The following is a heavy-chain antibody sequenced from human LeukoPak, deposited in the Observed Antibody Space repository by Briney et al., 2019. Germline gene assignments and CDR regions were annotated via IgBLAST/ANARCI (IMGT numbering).Heavy chain of an antibody. J-gene: IGHJ5*02. CDR3: ARAAFKDPTFFDP. CDR2: MNPNSGNT. CDR1: GYTFTSYD. Sequence: ASVKVSCKASGYTFTSYDINWVRQATGQGLEWMGWMNPNSGNTGYAQKFQGRVTMTRNTSISTAYMELSSLRSEDTAVYYCARAAFKDPTFFDPWGQGTLVTVSS. V-gene: IGHV1-8*01.